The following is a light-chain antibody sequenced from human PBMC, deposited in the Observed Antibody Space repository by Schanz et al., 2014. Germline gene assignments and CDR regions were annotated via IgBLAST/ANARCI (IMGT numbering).Light chain of an antibody. Sequence: QSVLTQPPSASGTPGQRVTISRSGSSSNIGRNYVYWYQQLPGTAPKLLIYSNNQRPSGVPDRFSGSKSGTSASLAISGLRSEDEADYYCAAWNDSLSGHWVFGGGTKLTVL. CDR3: AAWNDSLSGHWV. V-gene: IGLV1-47*02. CDR2: SNN. J-gene: IGLJ3*02. CDR1: SSNIGRNY.